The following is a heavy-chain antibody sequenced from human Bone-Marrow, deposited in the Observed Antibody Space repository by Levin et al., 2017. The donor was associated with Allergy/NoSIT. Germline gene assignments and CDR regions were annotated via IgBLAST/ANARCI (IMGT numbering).Heavy chain of an antibody. D-gene: IGHD3-9*01. CDR2: MNPNSGNT. CDR3: ARGNINDRLRGGFDP. Sequence: PGGSLRLSCKASGYTFTSYDINWVRQATGQGLEWMGWMNPNSGNTGYAQKFQGRVTMTRNTSISTAYMELSSLRSEDTAVYYCARGNINDRLRGGFDPWGQGTLVTVSS. J-gene: IGHJ5*02. CDR1: GYTFTSYD. V-gene: IGHV1-8*01.